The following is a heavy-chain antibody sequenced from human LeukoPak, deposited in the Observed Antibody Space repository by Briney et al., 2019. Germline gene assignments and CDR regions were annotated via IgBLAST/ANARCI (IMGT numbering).Heavy chain of an antibody. V-gene: IGHV1-2*02. D-gene: IGHD7-27*01. J-gene: IGHJ3*02. CDR1: GYTFTDNH. CDR3: ARELGRNAFDI. CDR2: INPNSGGT. Sequence: ASVTVSCKASGYTFTDNHMYWVRQAPGQGADCMGWINPNSGGTNYAQKFQGRITMTRDTSISTAYMELSRLTSDDTAIYFCARELGRNAFDIWGQGAMVTVSP.